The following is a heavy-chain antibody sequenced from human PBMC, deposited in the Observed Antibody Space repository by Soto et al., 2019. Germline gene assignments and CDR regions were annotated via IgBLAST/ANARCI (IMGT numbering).Heavy chain of an antibody. V-gene: IGHV1-18*01. Sequence: GASVKVSCKASGYTFTSYGISWVRQAPGQGLEWMGWISAYNGNTNYAQKLQGRVTMTTDTSTSTAYMELRSLRSDDTAVYYCATSQGRDSSGYYAPDYFDYWGQGNLVTFSS. D-gene: IGHD3-22*01. CDR1: GYTFTSYG. CDR3: ATSQGRDSSGYYAPDYFDY. J-gene: IGHJ4*02. CDR2: ISAYNGNT.